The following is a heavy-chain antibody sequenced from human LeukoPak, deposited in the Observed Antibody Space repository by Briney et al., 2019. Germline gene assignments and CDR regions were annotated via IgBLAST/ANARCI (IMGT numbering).Heavy chain of an antibody. J-gene: IGHJ5*02. V-gene: IGHV7-4-1*02. CDR3: AREVNTATLDP. D-gene: IGHD5-18*01. CDR2: INTNTGNP. Sequence: GASVKVSCKASGYTFTGYYMHWVRQAPGQGLEWMGWINTNTGNPTYAQGFTGRFVFSLDTSVSTAYLQISSLKAEDTAVYYCAREVNTATLDPWGQGTLVTVSS. CDR1: GYTFTGYY.